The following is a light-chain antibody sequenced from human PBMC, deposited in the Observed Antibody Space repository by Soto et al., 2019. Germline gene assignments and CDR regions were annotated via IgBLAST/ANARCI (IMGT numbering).Light chain of an antibody. CDR3: QQFKSYPT. CDR2: DAS. CDR1: QVISSA. J-gene: IGKJ3*01. Sequence: AIQLTQSPSSLSASVGNRVTITCRASQVISSALAWYQQKPGKAPKLLIYDASSLESGVPSRFSGSGSGTDFTLTISSLQPEDFATYYCQQFKSYPTFGPGTKVDIK. V-gene: IGKV1-13*02.